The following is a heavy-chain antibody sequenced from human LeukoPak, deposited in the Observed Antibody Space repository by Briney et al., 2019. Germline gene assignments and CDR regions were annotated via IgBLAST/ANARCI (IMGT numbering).Heavy chain of an antibody. V-gene: IGHV3-48*04. CDR2: ISSSGNTI. CDR3: ASTITGTYFDY. D-gene: IGHD1-20*01. J-gene: IGHJ4*02. Sequence: TGGSLRLSCAASGFTFSSYSMNWVRQAPGKGLEWVSYISSSGNTIYYADSVNGRFTISRDNAKNSLYLQMNSLRAEDTAVYYCASTITGTYFDYWGQGTLVTVSS. CDR1: GFTFSSYS.